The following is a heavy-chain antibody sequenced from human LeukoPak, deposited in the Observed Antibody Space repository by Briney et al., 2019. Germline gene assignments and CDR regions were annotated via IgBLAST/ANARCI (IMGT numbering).Heavy chain of an antibody. CDR2: INHSGST. D-gene: IGHD3-10*01. J-gene: IGHJ4*02. Sequence: SETLSLTCTVSGGSISSYYWSWIRQPPGKGLEWIGEINHSGSTNYNPSLKSRVTISVDTSKNQFSLKLSSVTAADTAVYYCARVVLVRGVIRNWGQGTLVTVSS. CDR3: ARVVLVRGVIRN. CDR1: GGSISSYY. V-gene: IGHV4-34*01.